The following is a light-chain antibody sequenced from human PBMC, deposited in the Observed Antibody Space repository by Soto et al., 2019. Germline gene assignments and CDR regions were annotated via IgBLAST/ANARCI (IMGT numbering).Light chain of an antibody. CDR3: SSYAGSNAYV. CDR2: EVS. Sequence: QSVLTQPPSASGSPGQSVTISCTGTSSDVGGYNYVSWYQQHPGKAPKLMIYEVSKRPSGVPDRFSGSKSGNTASLTVSGLQDEDEDDYNCSSYAGSNAYVFGTGTKLTVL. CDR1: SSDVGGYNY. V-gene: IGLV2-8*01. J-gene: IGLJ1*01.